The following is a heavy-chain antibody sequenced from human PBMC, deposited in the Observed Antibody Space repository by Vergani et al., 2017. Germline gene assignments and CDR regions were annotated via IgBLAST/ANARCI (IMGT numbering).Heavy chain of an antibody. J-gene: IGHJ4*02. CDR3: ATALYDWNDDNY. V-gene: IGHV3-15*05. CDR1: GFRFSDAW. D-gene: IGHD1-1*01. CDR2: IKSKTEGGTI. Sequence: DVYLVESGGGLVKPGGSLRLSCVASGFRFSDAWMNWVRQAPGKGLEWLGRIKSKTEGGTIDYAALGNGRFTISRDDLKNRVFLQMSSLKTDDTAVYYCATALYDWNDDNYWGQGTLGTVSS.